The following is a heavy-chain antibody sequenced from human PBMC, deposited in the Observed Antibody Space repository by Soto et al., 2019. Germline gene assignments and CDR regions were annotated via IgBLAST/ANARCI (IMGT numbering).Heavy chain of an antibody. CDR2: ISGSGIST. CDR3: ARGVGGEMATIFDY. Sequence: PGGSLRLSCAASGFTFRSYAMSWVRQAPGKGLEWVSGISGSGISTHYADSVKGRFTVSRDNSKNTLYLQMNSLRAEDTAVYYCARGVGGEMATIFDYWGQGTLVTVSS. J-gene: IGHJ4*02. CDR1: GFTFRSYA. D-gene: IGHD5-12*01. V-gene: IGHV3-23*01.